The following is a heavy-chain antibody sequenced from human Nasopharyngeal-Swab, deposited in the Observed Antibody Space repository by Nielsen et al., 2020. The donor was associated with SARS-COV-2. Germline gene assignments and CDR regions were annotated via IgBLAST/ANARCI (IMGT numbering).Heavy chain of an antibody. J-gene: IGHJ6*04. V-gene: IGHV4-31*02. Sequence: WLRQPPGKGLEWIGYIYYSGSTYSPPSPPSRVPISVDTSKNQFSLKLSSVTAADTAVYYCARGFVGAYYDSNLDVWGKGTTVTVSS. CDR2: IYYSGST. CDR3: ARGFVGAYYDSNLDV. D-gene: IGHD3-22*01.